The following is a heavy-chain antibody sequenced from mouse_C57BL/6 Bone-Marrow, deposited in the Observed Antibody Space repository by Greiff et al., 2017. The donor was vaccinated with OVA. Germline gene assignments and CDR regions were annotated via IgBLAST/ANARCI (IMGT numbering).Heavy chain of an antibody. J-gene: IGHJ3*01. CDR2: INPSTGGT. V-gene: IGHV1-42*01. D-gene: IGHD1-1*01. CDR1: GYSFTGYY. CDR3: ARPYYYGNSTSFAY. Sequence: EVKLMESGPELVKPGASVKISCKASGYSFTGYYMNWVKQSPEKSLEWIGEINPSTGGTTYNQKFKAKATLTVDKSSSTAYMQLKSLTSEDSAVYYCARPYYYGNSTSFAYWGQGTLVTVSA.